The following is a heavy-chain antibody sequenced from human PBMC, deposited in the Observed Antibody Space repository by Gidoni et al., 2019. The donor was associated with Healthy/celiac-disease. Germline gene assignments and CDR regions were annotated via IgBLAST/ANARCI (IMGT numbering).Heavy chain of an antibody. CDR3: ARWTGEEVDY. Sequence: EVQLVESGGCRVKPGGSLRLSCAPSGFTFGSYRMNWVRQAPGKGLEWVSSISSSSSYIYYADSVKGRFTISRDNAKNSLYLQMNSLRAEDTAVYYCARWTGEEVDYWGQGTLVTVSS. J-gene: IGHJ4*02. V-gene: IGHV3-21*01. D-gene: IGHD3-10*01. CDR2: ISSSSSYI. CDR1: GFTFGSYR.